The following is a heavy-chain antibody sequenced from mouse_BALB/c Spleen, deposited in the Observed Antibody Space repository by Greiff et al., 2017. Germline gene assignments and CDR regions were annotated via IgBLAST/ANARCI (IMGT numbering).Heavy chain of an antibody. J-gene: IGHJ3*01. V-gene: IGHV1-7*01. CDR1: GYTFTSYW. Sequence: VQLQQSGAELAKPGASVKMSCKASGYTFTSYWMHWVKQRPGQGLEWIGYINPSTGYTEYNQKFKDKATLTADKSSSTAYMQLSSLTSEDSAVYYCARGGYDNWFAYWGQGTLVTVSA. D-gene: IGHD2-2*01. CDR2: INPSTGYT. CDR3: ARGGYDNWFAY.